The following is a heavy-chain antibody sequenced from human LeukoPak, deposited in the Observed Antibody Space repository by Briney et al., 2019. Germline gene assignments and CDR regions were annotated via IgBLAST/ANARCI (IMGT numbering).Heavy chain of an antibody. Sequence: GRSLRLSCAASGFTFSSFAMHWVRQAPGKGLEWVAVISYDGSKKYFADSVKGRFTISRDNSKNTLYLQMDSLRTEDTAVYYCARTWSAGTLDYWGQGTLVTVSS. J-gene: IGHJ4*02. CDR2: ISYDGSKK. CDR1: GFTFSSFA. D-gene: IGHD6-13*01. V-gene: IGHV3-30*04. CDR3: ARTWSAGTLDY.